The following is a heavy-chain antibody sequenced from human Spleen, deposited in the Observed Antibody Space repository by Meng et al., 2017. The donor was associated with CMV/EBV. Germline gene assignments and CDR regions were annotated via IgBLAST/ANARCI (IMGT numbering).Heavy chain of an antibody. J-gene: IGHJ6*02. V-gene: IGHV1-69*10. D-gene: IGHD2-15*01. CDR3: ARDLVVVAATRAMDV. CDR2: IIPILGIA. CDR1: GGTFSSYA. Sequence: SVKVSCKASGGTFSSYAISWVRQAPGQGLEWMGGIIPILGIANYAQKFQGRVTITADKSTSTAYMELSSLRSEDTAVYYCARDLVVVAATRAMDVWGQGTTVTSP.